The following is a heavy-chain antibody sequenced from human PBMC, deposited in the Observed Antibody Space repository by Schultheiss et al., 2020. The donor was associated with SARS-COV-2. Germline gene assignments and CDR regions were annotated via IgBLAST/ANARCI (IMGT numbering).Heavy chain of an antibody. Sequence: SQTLSLTCTVSGGSISSGGYYWSWIRQHPGKGLEWIGYIYYSGSTYYNPSLKSRVTISVDTSKNQFSLKLSSVTAADTAVYYCARHSSWYQFLLDPWGQGTLVTVSS. D-gene: IGHD6-13*01. CDR1: GGSISSGGYY. J-gene: IGHJ5*02. CDR2: IYYSGST. V-gene: IGHV4-31*03. CDR3: ARHSSWYQFLLDP.